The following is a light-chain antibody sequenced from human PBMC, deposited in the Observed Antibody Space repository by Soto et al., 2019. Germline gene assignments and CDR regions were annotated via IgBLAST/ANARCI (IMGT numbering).Light chain of an antibody. CDR2: EVS. CDR1: SGDVGSYNR. V-gene: IGLV2-18*02. J-gene: IGLJ2*01. Sequence: QSALTQPPSVSGSPGQSVSISCAGTSGDVGSYNRVSWYQQPPGTAPKLMIYEVSNRPSGVPDRFSGSKSGNTASLTISGLKPEDEADYYCSSYTSSSTVVFGGGTKLTVL. CDR3: SSYTSSSTVV.